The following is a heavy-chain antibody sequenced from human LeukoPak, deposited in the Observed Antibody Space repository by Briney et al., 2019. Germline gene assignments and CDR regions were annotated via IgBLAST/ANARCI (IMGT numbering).Heavy chain of an antibody. CDR2: ISSSSSYI. CDR1: GFTVGRSW. D-gene: IGHD2-15*01. Sequence: GGSLRLSCAASGFTVGRSWMSWVRHAPGKGLGWVSFISSSSSYIYYADSVKGRFTISRDNAKNSLYLQMNSLRAEDTAVYYCARAKVVVAATHWFDPWGQGTLVTVSS. J-gene: IGHJ5*02. CDR3: ARAKVVVAATHWFDP. V-gene: IGHV3-21*01.